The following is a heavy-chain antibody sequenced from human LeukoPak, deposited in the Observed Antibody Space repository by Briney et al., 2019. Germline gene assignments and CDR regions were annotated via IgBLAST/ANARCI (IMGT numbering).Heavy chain of an antibody. CDR3: ARAYTSSLRYFDWLSDY. J-gene: IGHJ4*02. V-gene: IGHV3-21*01. CDR1: GFTFSSYS. CDR2: ISSSSSYI. D-gene: IGHD3-9*01. Sequence: GGSLRLSSAASGFTFSSYSMNWVRQAPGKGLEWVSSISSSSSYIYYADSVRGRFTISRDNAKNSLYLQMNSLRAEDTAVYYCARAYTSSLRYFDWLSDYWGQGTLVTVSS.